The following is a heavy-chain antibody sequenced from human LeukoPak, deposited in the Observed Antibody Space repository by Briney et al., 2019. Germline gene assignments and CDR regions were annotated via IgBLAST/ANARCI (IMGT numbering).Heavy chain of an antibody. CDR1: GYIFNSYG. D-gene: IGHD2-15*01. CDR2: INSYNGNT. Sequence: ASVKVSCKTSGYIFNSYGISWVRQAPGQGLEWVGWINSYNGNTNYAQKLQDRVTMTTDTSTSTAHMELRSLRSDDTAAYYCARAAFCSGGSCSDYWGRGTLVTVSP. CDR3: ARAAFCSGGSCSDY. J-gene: IGHJ4*02. V-gene: IGHV1-18*01.